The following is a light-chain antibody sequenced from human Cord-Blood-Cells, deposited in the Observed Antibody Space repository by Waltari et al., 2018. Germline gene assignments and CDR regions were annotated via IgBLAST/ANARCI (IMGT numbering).Light chain of an antibody. CDR1: SRDVGGYTY. V-gene: IGLV2-11*01. CDR3: CSYAGSYTYV. Sequence: QSALTLPRSVSGSPGQSLTISCTATSRDVGGYTYVSWYQQHPGNAPKLRIYEVSKRPSGVPDRFSGSKSGNTASLTISGLQAEDEADYYCCSYAGSYTYVFGTGTKVTVL. J-gene: IGLJ1*01. CDR2: EVS.